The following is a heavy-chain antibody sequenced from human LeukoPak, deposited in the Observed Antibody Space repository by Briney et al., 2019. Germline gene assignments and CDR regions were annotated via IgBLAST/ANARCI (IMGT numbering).Heavy chain of an antibody. CDR2: ISYDGSNK. V-gene: IGHV3-30*04. Sequence: PGGSLRLSCAAPGFTFSSYAMHWVRQAPGKGLEWVAVISYDGSNKYYADSVKGRFTISRDNSKNTLYLQMNSLRAEDTAVYYCARVRLEQYYYYGMDVWGKGTTVTVSS. CDR1: GFTFSSYA. J-gene: IGHJ6*04. D-gene: IGHD1/OR15-1a*01. CDR3: ARVRLEQYYYYGMDV.